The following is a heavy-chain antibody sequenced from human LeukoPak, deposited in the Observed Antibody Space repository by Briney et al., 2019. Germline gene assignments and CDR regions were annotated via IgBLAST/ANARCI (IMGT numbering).Heavy chain of an antibody. V-gene: IGHV2-70*01. CDR1: GFSLGTRGMC. CDR3: ARYVDTLFDY. Sequence: SGPALVKPTQTLTLTCTFSGFSLGTRGMCVSWIRQPPGKALEWLSLIDWDEDKYYSTSLKTRLTISKDPPKNQVVLTMTNMDPVDTATYYCARYVDTLFDYWGQGTLVTVSS. J-gene: IGHJ4*02. CDR2: IDWDEDK. D-gene: IGHD5-18*01.